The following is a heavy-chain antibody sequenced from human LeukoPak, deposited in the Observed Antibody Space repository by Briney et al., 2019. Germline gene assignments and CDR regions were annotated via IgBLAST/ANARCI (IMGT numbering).Heavy chain of an antibody. CDR2: IYYSGST. CDR1: GGSISSYY. CDR3: ARHRYSSGNWFDP. Sequence: PSETLSPTCSGSGGSISSYYWSWIRQPPGKGLEWIGYIYYSGSTNYNPSLKSRVTISVDTSKNQFSLNLSSVTAADTAVYYCARHRYSSGNWFDPWGQGTLVTVSS. D-gene: IGHD6-25*01. V-gene: IGHV4-59*08. J-gene: IGHJ5*02.